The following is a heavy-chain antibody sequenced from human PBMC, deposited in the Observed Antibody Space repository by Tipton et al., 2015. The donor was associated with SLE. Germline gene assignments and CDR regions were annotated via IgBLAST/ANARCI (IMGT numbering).Heavy chain of an antibody. Sequence: QGRVTMTTDTSTSTAYMELRSLRSDDTAVYYCAREFSSWYLFFYYWGQGTLVTVSS. D-gene: IGHD6-13*01. V-gene: IGHV1-18*01. CDR3: AREFSSWYLFFYY. J-gene: IGHJ4*02.